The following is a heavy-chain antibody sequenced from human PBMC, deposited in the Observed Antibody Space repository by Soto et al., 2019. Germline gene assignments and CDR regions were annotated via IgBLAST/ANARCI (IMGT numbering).Heavy chain of an antibody. V-gene: IGHV3-48*02. J-gene: IGHJ5*02. D-gene: IGHD3-3*01. Sequence: GGSLRLSCAASGFTFSSYAIHWVRQAPGKGLEWVSYISSSSSTIYYADSVKGRFTISRDNAKNSLYLQMNSLRDEDTAVYYCARESRFLEWLSLNWFDPWGQGTLVTVSS. CDR3: ARESRFLEWLSLNWFDP. CDR2: ISSSSSTI. CDR1: GFTFSSYA.